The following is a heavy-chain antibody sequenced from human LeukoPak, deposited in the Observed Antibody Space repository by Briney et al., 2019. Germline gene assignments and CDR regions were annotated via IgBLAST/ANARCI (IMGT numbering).Heavy chain of an antibody. D-gene: IGHD3-22*01. Sequence: PGGSLRLSCAASGFDVSSNYMSWVRQAPGKGLEWVAVIYRNGYTYYAASVKGRFSISRDASSNAVFLQMNSLRAEDTAVYFCARDGYLDINGYYDYWGQGTLVTVSS. J-gene: IGHJ4*02. CDR3: ARDGYLDINGYYDY. CDR1: GFDVSSNY. CDR2: IYRNGYT. V-gene: IGHV3-53*01.